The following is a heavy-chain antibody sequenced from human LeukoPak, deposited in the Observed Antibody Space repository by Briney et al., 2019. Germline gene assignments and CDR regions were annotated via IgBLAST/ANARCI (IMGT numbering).Heavy chain of an antibody. CDR2: IYDSGST. CDR1: GGSISSGGYS. D-gene: IGHD4-11*01. V-gene: IGHV4-30-2*01. Sequence: PSQTLSLTCAVSGGSISSGGYSWSWIRQPPGKGLEGIGYIYDSGSTYNNPSLKSRVTISVDRSKHQFSLKLSSVTAADTAVYYCARQIYTAGYFDYWGQGTLVTVSS. J-gene: IGHJ4*02. CDR3: ARQIYTAGYFDY.